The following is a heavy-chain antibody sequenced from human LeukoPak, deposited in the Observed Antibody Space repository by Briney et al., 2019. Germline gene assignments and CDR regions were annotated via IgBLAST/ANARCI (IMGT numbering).Heavy chain of an antibody. Sequence: GGSLRLSCAASGFTFSSYGMHWVRQAPGKGLDWVAVISYLGDDQFYAESVKGRFTISRDNSNKIVFLQMNSLRGEDTAVYYCAKDRSSGPHYYYGMDVWGRGTTVIVSS. CDR2: ISYLGDDQ. V-gene: IGHV3-30*18. CDR1: GFTFSSYG. J-gene: IGHJ6*02. D-gene: IGHD6-25*01. CDR3: AKDRSSGPHYYYGMDV.